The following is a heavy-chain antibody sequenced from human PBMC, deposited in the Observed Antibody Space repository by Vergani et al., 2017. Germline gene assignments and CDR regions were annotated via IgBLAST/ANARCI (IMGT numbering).Heavy chain of an antibody. CDR2: VSVSGST. V-gene: IGHV4-4*07. CDR1: GFTFTAHG. J-gene: IGHJ4*02. CDR3: ARGTPIIDY. Sequence: VQLLESGGGSAQPGESLRLSCVASGFTFTAHGLNWVRQAPGKGLEWIGRVSVSGSTDSNASLRSRVTMSIDTSTNQFSLKLTSVTAADTAIYYCARGTPIIDYWGQGSLVTVSS. D-gene: IGHD5-24*01.